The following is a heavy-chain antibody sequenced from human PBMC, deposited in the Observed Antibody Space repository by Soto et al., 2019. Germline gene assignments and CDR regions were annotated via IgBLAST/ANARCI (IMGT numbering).Heavy chain of an antibody. D-gene: IGHD2-8*01. CDR1: GGSFSGYY. CDR3: ARGRGTNTHYYYYMDV. Sequence: QVQLQQWGAGLLKPSETLSLTCAVYGGSFSGYYWSWIRQPPGKGLEWIGEINHSGSTNYNPSLKSLVTISVDTSKNQFSLKLSSVTAADTAVYYCARGRGTNTHYYYYMDVWGKGTTVTVSS. CDR2: INHSGST. J-gene: IGHJ6*03. V-gene: IGHV4-34*01.